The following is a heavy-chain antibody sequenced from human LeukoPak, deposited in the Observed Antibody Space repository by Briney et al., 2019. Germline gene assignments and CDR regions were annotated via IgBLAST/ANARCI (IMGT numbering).Heavy chain of an antibody. V-gene: IGHV3-7*04. J-gene: IGHJ4*02. CDR1: EFTFSSYA. D-gene: IGHD5-18*01. Sequence: GGSLRLPCAASEFTFSSYAMSWVRQAPGKGLEWVANIKQDGSEKYYVDSVKGRFTFSRDNAKNSLFLQMNSLRAEDTAVYYCARGVDTATTFDYWGQGTLVTV. CDR2: IKQDGSEK. CDR3: ARGVDTATTFDY.